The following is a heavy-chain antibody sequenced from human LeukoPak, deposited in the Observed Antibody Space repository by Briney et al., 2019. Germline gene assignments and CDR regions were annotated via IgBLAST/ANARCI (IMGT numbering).Heavy chain of an antibody. CDR2: IYYSGST. J-gene: IGHJ5*02. CDR1: GGSISSYY. CDR3: ARVEYSSSSGWFDL. Sequence: SETLSLTCTVSGGSISSYYWSWIRQPPGKGLEWIGYIYYSGSTNYNPSLKSRVTISVDTSKNQFSLKLSSVTAADTAVYYCARVEYSSSSGWFDLWGQGTLVTVSS. D-gene: IGHD6-6*01. V-gene: IGHV4-59*01.